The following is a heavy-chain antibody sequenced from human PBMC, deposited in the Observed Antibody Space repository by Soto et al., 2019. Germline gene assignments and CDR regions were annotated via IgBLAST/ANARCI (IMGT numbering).Heavy chain of an antibody. CDR2: IIPIFGTA. CDR3: ARDSSGYYHNTFDY. J-gene: IGHJ4*02. Sequence: ASVKVSCKASGGTFSSYAISWVRQAPGQGLEWMGGIIPIFGTANYAQKFQGRVTITADESTSTAYMELSSLRSEDTAVYYCARDSSGYYHNTFDYWGQGTLVTVSS. V-gene: IGHV1-69*13. CDR1: GGTFSSYA. D-gene: IGHD3-22*01.